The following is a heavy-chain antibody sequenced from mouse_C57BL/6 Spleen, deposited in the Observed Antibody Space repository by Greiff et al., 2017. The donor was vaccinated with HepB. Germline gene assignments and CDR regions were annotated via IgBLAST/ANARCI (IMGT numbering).Heavy chain of an antibody. V-gene: IGHV5-17*01. CDR1: GFTFSDYG. Sequence: EVNLVESGGGLVKPGGSLKLSCAASGFTFSDYGMHWVRQAPEKGLEWVAYISSGSSTIYYADTVKGRFTISRDNAKNTLFLQMTSLRSEDTAMYYCARDYGSSYGAWFAYWGQGTLVTVSA. CDR2: ISSGSSTI. J-gene: IGHJ3*01. CDR3: ARDYGSSYGAWFAY. D-gene: IGHD1-1*01.